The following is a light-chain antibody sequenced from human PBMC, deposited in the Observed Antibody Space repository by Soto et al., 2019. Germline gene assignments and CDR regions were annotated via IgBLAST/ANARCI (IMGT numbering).Light chain of an antibody. CDR1: SSDVGGYNY. CDR3: SSYTGSNTWV. V-gene: IGLV2-14*01. J-gene: IGLJ3*02. CDR2: GVS. Sequence: QSVLTQPASVSGSPGQSITISCTGTSSDVGGYNYVSWYQQHPGKAPKLMIYGVSHRPSGISYRFSGSKSGNTASLTISGLQAEDEADYYCSSYTGSNTWVFGGGTKLTVL.